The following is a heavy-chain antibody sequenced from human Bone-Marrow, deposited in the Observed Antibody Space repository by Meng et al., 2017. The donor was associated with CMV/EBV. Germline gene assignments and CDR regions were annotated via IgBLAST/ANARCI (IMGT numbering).Heavy chain of an antibody. V-gene: IGHV1-18*01. J-gene: IGHJ6*02. CDR2: ISAYNGNT. Sequence: ASVKVSCKASGYTFTSYGISWVRQAPGQGLEWMGWISAYNGNTNYAQKLQGRVTMTTDTSTSTAYMELRSLRSDDTAVYYCARANSTNYDFWSGYLGIHPYYYYYGMDVWGQGTTVTVYS. D-gene: IGHD3-3*01. CDR1: GYTFTSYG. CDR3: ARANSTNYDFWSGYLGIHPYYYYYGMDV.